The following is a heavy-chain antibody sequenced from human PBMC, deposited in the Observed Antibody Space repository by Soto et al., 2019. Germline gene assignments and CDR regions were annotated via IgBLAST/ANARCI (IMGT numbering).Heavy chain of an antibody. D-gene: IGHD6-6*01. Sequence: PSETLSLTCAVYGGSFSGYYWSWFRKPPGKGLEWFGEIILSGRTNYNPSLKSRVTISVDTSKNQFSMKLSSVSAADTAVYSCVSIVAARPTAYYYYGMDVWGQGTTVTVSS. CDR1: GGSFSGYY. CDR2: IILSGRT. CDR3: VSIVAARPTAYYYYGMDV. V-gene: IGHV4-34*12. J-gene: IGHJ6*02.